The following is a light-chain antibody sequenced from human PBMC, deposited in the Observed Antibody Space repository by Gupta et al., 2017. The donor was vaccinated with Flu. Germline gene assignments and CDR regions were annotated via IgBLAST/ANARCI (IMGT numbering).Light chain of an antibody. Sequence: EIVLTPSPGTLSLSPGASATLACRAIQTVRSNYLASYQQKPGQAPTLLFYGSSNRATGTPDRFSRSGIGTDFTLTIRSRVPDDFAVYDCQLEHSTTPHLTFGGGTKVEIK. J-gene: IGKJ4*01. CDR2: GSS. CDR1: QTVRSNY. V-gene: IGKV3-20*01. CDR3: QLEHSTTPHLT.